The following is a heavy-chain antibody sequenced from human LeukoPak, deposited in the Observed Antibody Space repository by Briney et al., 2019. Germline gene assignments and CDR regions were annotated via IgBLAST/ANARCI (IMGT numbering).Heavy chain of an antibody. CDR3: ASGSGSYRTPYYYMDV. CDR1: GFTFSNYA. D-gene: IGHD3-10*01. Sequence: PGWSLRLSCAASGFTFSNYAVSWVRQAPGKGLEWVSGISGSGGSTYYADSVKGRFTISRDNSKNTLYLQMNSLRAEDTAVYYCASGSGSYRTPYYYMDVWGTGTTVTVSS. V-gene: IGHV3-23*01. CDR2: ISGSGGST. J-gene: IGHJ6*03.